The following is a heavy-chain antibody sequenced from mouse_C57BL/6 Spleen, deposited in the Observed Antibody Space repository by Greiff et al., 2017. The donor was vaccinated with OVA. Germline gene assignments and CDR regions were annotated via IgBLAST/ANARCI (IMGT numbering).Heavy chain of an antibody. D-gene: IGHD1-1*01. Sequence: QVQLQQSGPELVKPGASVKISCKASGYAFSSSWMNWVKQRPGKGLEWIGRIYPGDGDTNYNGKFKGKATLTADKSSSTAYMQLSSLTSEDSAVYFCARELHYGYLDYWGQGTTLTVSS. V-gene: IGHV1-82*01. CDR1: GYAFSSSW. J-gene: IGHJ2*01. CDR2: IYPGDGDT. CDR3: ARELHYGYLDY.